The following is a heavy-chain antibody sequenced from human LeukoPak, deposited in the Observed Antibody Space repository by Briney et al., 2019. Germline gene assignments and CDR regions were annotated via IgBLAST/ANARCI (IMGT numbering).Heavy chain of an antibody. CDR2: IIPILGIA. D-gene: IGHD3-22*01. CDR3: ARHVPKTYYYDSSGFFFDY. CDR1: GGTFSSYA. V-gene: IGHV1-69*04. Sequence: ASVKVSCKASGGTFSSYAISWVRQAPGQGLEWMGRIIPILGIANYAQKFQGRVTMTTDTSTSTAYMELRSLRSDDTAVYYCARHVPKTYYYDSSGFFFDYWGQGTLVTVSS. J-gene: IGHJ4*02.